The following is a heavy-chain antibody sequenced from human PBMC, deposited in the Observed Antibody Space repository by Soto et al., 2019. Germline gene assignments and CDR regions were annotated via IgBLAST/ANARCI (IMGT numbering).Heavy chain of an antibody. Sequence: PSETLSLTCTVSGGSVSSGSYYWSWIRQPPGKGLEWIGYIYYSGSTNYNPSLKSRVTISVDTSKNQFSLKLSSVTAADTAVYYCAREVNIAAAGPFDYWGQGNLVTVSS. CDR2: IYYSGST. CDR1: GGSVSSGSYY. V-gene: IGHV4-61*01. CDR3: AREVNIAAAGPFDY. J-gene: IGHJ4*02. D-gene: IGHD6-13*01.